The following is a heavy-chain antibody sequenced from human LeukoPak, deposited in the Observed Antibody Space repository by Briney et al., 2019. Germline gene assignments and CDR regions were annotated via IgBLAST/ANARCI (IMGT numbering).Heavy chain of an antibody. CDR3: ARGGYSFDY. Sequence: PGGSLRLSCAASGFRFTEYWMTWVRQAPGKGLEWVARLHPDGSERNYVGSVEGRFTVSGDNAKSSLFLQMHSLRVDDTAVYYCARGGYSFDYLGQGTLVTVSS. V-gene: IGHV3-7*01. J-gene: IGHJ4*02. CDR2: LHPDGSER. D-gene: IGHD5-12*01. CDR1: GFRFTEYW.